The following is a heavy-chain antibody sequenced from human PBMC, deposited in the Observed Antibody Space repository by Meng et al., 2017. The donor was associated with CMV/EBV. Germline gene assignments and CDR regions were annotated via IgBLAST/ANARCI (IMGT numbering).Heavy chain of an antibody. CDR2: IQVIGHT. V-gene: IGHV4-4*07. J-gene: IGHJ4*02. D-gene: IGHD3-16*01. Sequence: QRQHQEPGPGLLKPSGTLSLTCIVSGASIKNYNWNWVRQPAGQGLEWIGLIQVIGHTVYNPSLKSRVTVSLDASKSQFSLTLNSVTAADTATYYCAGSRPGGGAYDYWGQGILVTVSS. CDR3: AGSRPGGGAYDY. CDR1: GASIKNYN.